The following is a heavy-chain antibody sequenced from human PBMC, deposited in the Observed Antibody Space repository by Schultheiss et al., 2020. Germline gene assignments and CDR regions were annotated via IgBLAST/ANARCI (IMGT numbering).Heavy chain of an antibody. CDR2: IYSTGST. J-gene: IGHJ6*03. V-gene: IGHV4-30-4*01. CDR3: ARGAPQPVSYFFYYMDV. D-gene: IGHD1-14*01. Sequence: LSLTCTVSGGSITRGDYFWSWVRQPPGKGLEWIGNIYSTGSTHYNPSLGSRVSISEDTSKNHFSLKMTSVTAADTAVYFCARGAPQPVSYFFYYMDVWGKGTSVTVSS. CDR1: GGSITRGDYF.